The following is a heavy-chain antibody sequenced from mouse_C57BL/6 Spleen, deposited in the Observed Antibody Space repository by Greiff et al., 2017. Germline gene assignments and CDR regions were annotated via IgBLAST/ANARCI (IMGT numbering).Heavy chain of an antibody. J-gene: IGHJ3*01. CDR3: ARSPAAQAAWFAY. CDR1: GYTFTSYW. D-gene: IGHD3-2*02. V-gene: IGHV1-69*01. CDR2: IDPSDSYT. Sequence: QVQLQQPGAELVMPGASVKLSCKASGYTFTSYWIHWVKQRPGQGLEWIGEIDPSDSYTNYNQKFKGKSTLTVDKSSSTAYMQLSSLTSEDSAVYYCARSPAAQAAWFAYWGQGTLVTVSA.